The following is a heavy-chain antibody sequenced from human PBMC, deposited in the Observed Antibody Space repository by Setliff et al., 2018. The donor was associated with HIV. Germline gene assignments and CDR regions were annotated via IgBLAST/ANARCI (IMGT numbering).Heavy chain of an antibody. CDR1: GGTFSSYA. CDR2: IIPMFGTA. J-gene: IGHJ5*02. V-gene: IGHV1-69*05. Sequence: SVKVSCKASGGTFSSYAINWVRQAPGQGLEWMGGIIPMFGTANYAQKFQGRVTITTDESTSTAYMELSSLRSEDTAVYYCARDGKAMTTVDNWFDPWGQGTLVTVSS. D-gene: IGHD4-17*01. CDR3: ARDGKAMTTVDNWFDP.